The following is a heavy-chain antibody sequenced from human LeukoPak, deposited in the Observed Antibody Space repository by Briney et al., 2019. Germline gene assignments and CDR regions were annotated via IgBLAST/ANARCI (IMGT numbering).Heavy chain of an antibody. D-gene: IGHD3-22*01. V-gene: IGHV1-69*04. Sequence: GASVKVSCKASGGTFSSYAISWVRQAPGQGLEWMGRIIPIPGIANYAQKFQGRVTITADKSTSTAYMELSSLRSEDTAVYYCAAYPYYYDSSGYFDYWGQGTLVTVSS. CDR3: AAYPYYYDSSGYFDY. J-gene: IGHJ4*02. CDR1: GGTFSSYA. CDR2: IIPIPGIA.